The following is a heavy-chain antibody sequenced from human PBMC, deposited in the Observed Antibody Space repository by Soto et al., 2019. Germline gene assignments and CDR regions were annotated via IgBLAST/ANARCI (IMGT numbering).Heavy chain of an antibody. CDR1: GFSFSTYP. V-gene: IGHV3-23*01. CDR2: ISGSGDKT. Sequence: GSLRLSCAASGFSFSTYPMVWVRQAPGKRLEAVSSISGSGDKTYYKDSVKGRFTISRDNSKNTVDLQMNSLRPEDTAVYYCAKILSTVTTYYYGMDAWGQGTTVTVSS. D-gene: IGHD4-17*01. CDR3: AKILSTVTTYYYGMDA. J-gene: IGHJ6*02.